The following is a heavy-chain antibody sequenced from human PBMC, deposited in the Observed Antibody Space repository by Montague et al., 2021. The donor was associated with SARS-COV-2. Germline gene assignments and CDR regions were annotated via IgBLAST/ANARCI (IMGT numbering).Heavy chain of an antibody. CDR2: IRTTGRT. D-gene: IGHD1-26*01. CDR3: ARFGSGTLEFDL. V-gene: IGHV4-61*02. J-gene: IGHJ4*02. CDR1: GASISTGIYY. Sequence: TLSLTCTVSGASISTGIYYWSWIRQPAGKGLEWIGRIRTTGRTDYXXXLESRVFMSVDTSTNQFSLSLTSVTAADTAVYFCARFGSGTLEFDLWGQGTLVTVSS.